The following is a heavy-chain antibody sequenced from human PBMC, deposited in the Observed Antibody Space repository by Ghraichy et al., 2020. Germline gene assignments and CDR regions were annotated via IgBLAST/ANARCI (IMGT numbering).Heavy chain of an antibody. V-gene: IGHV4-34*01. CDR3: ARGPNYGGNFYFDY. CDR2: INHSGST. J-gene: IGHJ4*02. CDR1: GGSFSGYY. D-gene: IGHD4-23*01. Sequence: SETLSLTCAVYGGSFSGYYWSWIRQPPGKGLEWIGEINHSGSTNYNPSLKSRVTISVDTSKNQFSLKLSSVTAADTAVYYCARGPNYGGNFYFDYWGQGTMLTVSS.